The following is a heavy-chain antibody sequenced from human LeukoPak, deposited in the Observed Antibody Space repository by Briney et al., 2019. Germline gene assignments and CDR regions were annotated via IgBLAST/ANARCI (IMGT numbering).Heavy chain of an antibody. CDR3: AKRGDYSDTGGNPYDVLDF. V-gene: IGHV4-34*01. D-gene: IGHD3-22*01. CDR1: GGSFSAFF. J-gene: IGHJ3*01. CDR2: VGHSGSA. Sequence: SETLSLTCAVSGGSFSAFFWRWIRQPPGKGLEWIGDVGHSGSADYNPSLKSRVTVSADPSKTQFSLKLTSVTAADTAFYYFAKRGDYSDTGGNPYDVLDFWGKGKMVPVS.